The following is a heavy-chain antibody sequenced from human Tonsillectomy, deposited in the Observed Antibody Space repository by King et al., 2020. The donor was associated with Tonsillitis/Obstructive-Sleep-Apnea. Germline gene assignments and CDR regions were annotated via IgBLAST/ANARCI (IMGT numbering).Heavy chain of an antibody. CDR3: ARSVGYYYGSGSPPYYMDV. V-gene: IGHV5-51*01. CDR1: GYSFTSYW. CDR2: IDPGDSDT. Sequence: QLVQSGAEVKKPGESLKISCKGSGYSFTSYWIGWVRQMPGKGLEWMGIIDPGDSDTRYSPSFQGQVTISADKSISTAYLQWSSLKASDTAMYYCARSVGYYYGSGSPPYYMDVWGKGTTVTVSS. D-gene: IGHD3-10*01. J-gene: IGHJ6*03.